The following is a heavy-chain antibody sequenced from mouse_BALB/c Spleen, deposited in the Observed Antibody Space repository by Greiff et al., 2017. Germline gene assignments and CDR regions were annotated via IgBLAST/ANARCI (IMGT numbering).Heavy chain of an antibody. J-gene: IGHJ3*01. CDR2: SRNKANDYTT. CDR1: GFTFSDFY. CDR3: ARHDVTWFAY. Sequence: EVKLVESGGGLVQPGGSLRLSCATSGFTFSDFYMEWVRQPPGKRLEWIAASRNKANDYTTEYSASVKGRFIVSRDTSQSILYLQMNALRAEDTAMYYCARHDVTWFAYWGQGTLVTVSA. V-gene: IGHV7-1*02.